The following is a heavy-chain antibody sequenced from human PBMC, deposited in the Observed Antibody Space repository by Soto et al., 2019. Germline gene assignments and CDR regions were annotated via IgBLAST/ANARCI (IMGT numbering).Heavy chain of an antibody. V-gene: IGHV4-4*07. CDR2: IYTSGST. CDR1: GGSISSYY. D-gene: IGHD6-13*01. CDR3: AREEITGYSSSSYWTGQYYFDY. Sequence: PSETLSLTCTVSGGSISSYYWSWIRQPAGKGLEWIGRIYTSGSTNYNPSLKSRVTMSVDTSKNQFSLKLSSVTAADTAVYYCAREEITGYSSSSYWTGQYYFDYWGQGTLVTVSS. J-gene: IGHJ4*02.